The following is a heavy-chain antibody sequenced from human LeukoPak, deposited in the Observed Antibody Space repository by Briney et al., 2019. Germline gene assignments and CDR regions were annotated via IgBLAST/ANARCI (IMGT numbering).Heavy chain of an antibody. Sequence: SQTLSLTCTVSSVSISSGSYYWSWIRQPAGKGLEWIGRIYTSGSTNYNPSLKSRVTISVDTSKNQFSLKLSSVTAADTAVYYCARSPLREGSGWYYFDYWGQGTLVTVSS. J-gene: IGHJ4*02. CDR1: SVSISSGSYY. V-gene: IGHV4-61*02. D-gene: IGHD6-19*01. CDR3: ARSPLREGSGWYYFDY. CDR2: IYTSGST.